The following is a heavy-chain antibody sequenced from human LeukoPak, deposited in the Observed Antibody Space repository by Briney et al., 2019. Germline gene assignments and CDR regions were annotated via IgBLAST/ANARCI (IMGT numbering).Heavy chain of an antibody. D-gene: IGHD2-2*01. J-gene: IGHJ4*02. CDR2: INHSGST. CDR3: ASRSPVLPFDY. CDR1: GGSFSGYY. V-gene: IGHV4-34*01. Sequence: SETLSLTCAVYGGSFSGYYWSWIRQPPGKGLEWIREINHSGSTNYNPSLKSRVTISVDTSKNQFSLKLSSVTAADTAVYYCASRSPVLPFDYWGQGTLVTVSS.